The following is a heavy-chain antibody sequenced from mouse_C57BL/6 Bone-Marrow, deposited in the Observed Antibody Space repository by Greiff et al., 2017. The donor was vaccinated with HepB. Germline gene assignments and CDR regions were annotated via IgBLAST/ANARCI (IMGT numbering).Heavy chain of an antibody. Sequence: VQLQQSGAELVKPGASVKLSCTASGFNIKDYYMHWVKQRTEQGLEWIGRIDPNSGGTKYNEKFKSKATLTVDKPSSTAYMQLSSLTSEDSAVYYCARYQDGSSYGYFDVWGTGTTVTVSS. CDR1: GFNIKDYY. CDR3: ARYQDGSSYGYFDV. CDR2: IDPNSGGT. V-gene: IGHV1-72*01. J-gene: IGHJ1*03. D-gene: IGHD1-1*01.